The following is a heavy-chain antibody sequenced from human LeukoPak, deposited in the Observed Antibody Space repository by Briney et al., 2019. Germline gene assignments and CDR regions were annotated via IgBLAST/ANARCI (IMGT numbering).Heavy chain of an antibody. CDR1: GGSFSGYY. CDR2: INHSGST. D-gene: IGHD2-15*01. CDR3: ARVTAHRAANY. J-gene: IGHJ4*02. V-gene: IGHV4-34*01. Sequence: SETLSLTCAVYGGSFSGYYWSWIRQPPGKGLEWIGEINHSGSTNYNPSLKSRVTISVDTSKNQFSLKLSSVTAADTAVYYCARVTAHRAANYWGQGTLVTVS.